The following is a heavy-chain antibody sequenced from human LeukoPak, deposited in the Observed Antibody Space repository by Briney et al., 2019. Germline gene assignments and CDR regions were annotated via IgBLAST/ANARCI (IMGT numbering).Heavy chain of an antibody. CDR1: GYTFTGYY. CDR2: INPNSGGT. J-gene: IGHJ4*02. Sequence: ASVKVSCKASGYTFTGYYMHWVRQAPGQGFEWMGRINPNSGGTNYAQKFQGRVTMTRDTSISTAYMELSRLRSDDTAVYYCARDRKLGYCSGGSCRVFDYWGQGTLVTVSS. V-gene: IGHV1-2*06. CDR3: ARDRKLGYCSGGSCRVFDY. D-gene: IGHD2-15*01.